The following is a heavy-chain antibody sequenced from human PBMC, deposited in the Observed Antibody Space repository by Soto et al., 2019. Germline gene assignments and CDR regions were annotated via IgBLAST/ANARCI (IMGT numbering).Heavy chain of an antibody. CDR2: ISYDGSNR. CDR3: AKPAYSDSYMYSFDY. D-gene: IGHD6-6*01. V-gene: IGHV3-30*18. CDR1: GFTFSSYG. J-gene: IGHJ4*02. Sequence: GSLRLSCAASGFTFSSYGMHWARQAPGKGLEWVAVISYDGSNREYADSVKGRFTISRDNPKNTLILQMNSLRAEDTAVYYCAKPAYSDSYMYSFDYWGQGTLVTVSS.